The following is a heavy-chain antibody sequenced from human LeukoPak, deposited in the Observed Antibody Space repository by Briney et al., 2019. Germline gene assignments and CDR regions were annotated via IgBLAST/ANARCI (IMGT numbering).Heavy chain of an antibody. Sequence: GGSLRLSCAASGFSISDYGMHWVRQAPGKGLEYVSVISRDGGSTYYANSVKGRFTISRDNSKNTLYLQMGSLRAEDMAVYYCARISTSVAGADYWGQGTLVTVSS. CDR3: ARISTSVAGADY. CDR1: GFSISDYG. V-gene: IGHV3-64*01. D-gene: IGHD6-19*01. J-gene: IGHJ4*02. CDR2: ISRDGGST.